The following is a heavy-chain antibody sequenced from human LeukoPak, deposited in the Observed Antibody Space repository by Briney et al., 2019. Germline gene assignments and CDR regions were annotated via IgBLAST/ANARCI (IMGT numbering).Heavy chain of an antibody. CDR2: IIPIFGTA. CDR3: ARDPFGTILTGPFDY. Sequence: GASVKVSCKASGGTFSSYAISWVRQAPGQGLEWKGGIIPIFGTANYAQKFQGRVTITADKSTSTAYMELSSLRSEDTAVYYCARDPFGTILTGPFDYWGQGTLVTVSS. CDR1: GGTFSSYA. D-gene: IGHD3-9*01. V-gene: IGHV1-69*06. J-gene: IGHJ4*02.